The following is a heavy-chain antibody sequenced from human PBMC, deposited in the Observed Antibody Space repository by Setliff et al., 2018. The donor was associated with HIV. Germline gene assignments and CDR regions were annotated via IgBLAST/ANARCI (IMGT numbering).Heavy chain of an antibody. Sequence: PGGSLRLSCTASGFIFSDHFMDWVRQAPGKGLEWVGRTRNKAKSYNTNYAASVKGRFTIARDDSKKSLYLQMNSLKIEDTAVYYCVRGLGSEFDYWGQGTLVTVSS. CDR3: VRGLGSEFDY. CDR2: TRNKAKSYNT. J-gene: IGHJ4*02. D-gene: IGHD2-15*01. V-gene: IGHV3-72*01. CDR1: GFIFSDHF.